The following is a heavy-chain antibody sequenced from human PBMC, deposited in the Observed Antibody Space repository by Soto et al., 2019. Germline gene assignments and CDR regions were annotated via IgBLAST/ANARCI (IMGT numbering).Heavy chain of an antibody. Sequence: VAGGSSGGLGYPRSWIQHPPGKGLDWIGYIYHSGSTCYNPSLKSRVTISVDRSKNQFSLKLSSVTAADTAVYYCARAVPDLPSYYDSSADLAFWGHRSPVTGS. CDR1: GGSSGGLGYP. V-gene: IGHV4-30-2*01. CDR2: IYHSGST. CDR3: ARAVPDLPSYYDSSADLAF. D-gene: IGHD3-22*01. J-gene: IGHJ4*01.